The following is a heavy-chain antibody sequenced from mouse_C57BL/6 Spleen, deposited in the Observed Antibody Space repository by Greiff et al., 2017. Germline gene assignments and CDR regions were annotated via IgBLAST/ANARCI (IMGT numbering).Heavy chain of an antibody. CDR2: ILPGSGST. V-gene: IGHV1-9*01. J-gene: IGHJ4*01. CDR1: GYTFTGYW. CDR3: ARSGVWDGYAMDY. D-gene: IGHD2-10*02. Sequence: VQLQESGAELMKPGASVKLSCKATGYTFTGYWIEWVKQRPGHGLEWIGEILPGSGSTNYNAKFKGKATFTADTSSNTAYMPLSSLTTEDAALDYCARSGVWDGYAMDYWGQGTSVTVSS.